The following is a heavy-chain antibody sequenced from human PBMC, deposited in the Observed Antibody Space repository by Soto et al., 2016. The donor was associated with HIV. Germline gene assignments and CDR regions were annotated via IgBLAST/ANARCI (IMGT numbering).Heavy chain of an antibody. Sequence: EVQLVESGGGLVQPGGSLRLSCAASGFTVSSNYMSWVRQAPGKGLEWVSVIYSGGSTYYADSVKGRFTISRDNSKNTLYLQMNSLRAEDTAVYYCAREGSGWTGGYFDYWGQGTLVTVSS. V-gene: IGHV3-66*01. J-gene: IGHJ4*02. CDR2: IYSGGST. D-gene: IGHD6-19*01. CDR1: GFTVSSNY. CDR3: AREGSGWTGGYFDY.